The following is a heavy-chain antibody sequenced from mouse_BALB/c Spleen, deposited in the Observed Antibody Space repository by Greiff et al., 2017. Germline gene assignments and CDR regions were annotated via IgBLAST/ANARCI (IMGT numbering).Heavy chain of an antibody. CDR1: GYTFTSYW. CDR3: ARGERIGPYGNSYAMDY. Sequence: QVHVKQPGAELVKPGASVKLSCKASGYTFTSYWMHWVKQRPGQGLEWIGEINPSNGRTNYNEKFKSKATLTVDKSSSTAYMQLSSLTSEDSAVYYCARGERIGPYGNSYAMDYWGQGTSVTVSS. J-gene: IGHJ4*01. CDR2: INPSNGRT. V-gene: IGHV1S81*02. D-gene: IGHD2-1*01.